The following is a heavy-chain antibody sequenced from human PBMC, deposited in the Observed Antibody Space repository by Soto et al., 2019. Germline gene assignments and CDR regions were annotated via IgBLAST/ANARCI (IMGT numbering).Heavy chain of an antibody. CDR2: ISGSGDRA. CDR1: GFDFTNYA. CDR3: AKDRRISGSYPAFDH. V-gene: IGHV3-23*01. D-gene: IGHD1-26*01. Sequence: GGSLRLSCAASGFDFTNYAMSWVRQAPGKGLEWVSGISGSGDRAFYADSVKGRFTISRDNSKKTLYLQMNSLRAEDTAVYYCAKDRRISGSYPAFDHWGQGILVTV. J-gene: IGHJ4*02.